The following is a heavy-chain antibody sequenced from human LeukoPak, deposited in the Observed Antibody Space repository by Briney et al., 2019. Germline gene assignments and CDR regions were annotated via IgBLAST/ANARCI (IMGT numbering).Heavy chain of an antibody. J-gene: IGHJ4*02. CDR1: GFTFGTYA. CDR2: IDNSGGYT. V-gene: IGHV3-21*01. Sequence: GGSLRLSCAASGFTFGTYAMSWVRQAPGKGLEWVSTIDNSGGYTYYADSVKGRFTISRDNAKNSLYLQMNSLRAEDTAVYYCARGTAMVRGVIAFFDYWGQGTLVTVSS. CDR3: ARGTAMVRGVIAFFDY. D-gene: IGHD3-10*01.